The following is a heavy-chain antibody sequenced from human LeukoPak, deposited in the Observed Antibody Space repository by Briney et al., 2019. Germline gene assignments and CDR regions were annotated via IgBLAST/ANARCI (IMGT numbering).Heavy chain of an antibody. J-gene: IGHJ4*02. CDR2: INPNSGGT. Sequence: ASVKVSCKASGYTFTGYYMRWVRQAPGQGLEWMGRINPNSGGTNYAQKFQGRVTMTRDTSISTAYMELSRLRSDDTAVYYCARELPRIAVAGIGGYFDYWGQGTLVTVSS. CDR1: GYTFTGYY. CDR3: ARELPRIAVAGIGGYFDY. V-gene: IGHV1-2*06. D-gene: IGHD6-19*01.